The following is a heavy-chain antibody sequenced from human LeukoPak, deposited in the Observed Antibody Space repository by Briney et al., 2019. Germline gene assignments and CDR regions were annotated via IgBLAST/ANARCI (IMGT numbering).Heavy chain of an antibody. CDR2: IYYSGST. D-gene: IGHD6-25*01. CDR1: GGSISSGGYY. J-gene: IGHJ4*02. V-gene: IGHV4-31*03. Sequence: PSETLSLTCTVSGGSISSGGYYWSRIRQHPGEGLEWIGYIYYSGSTYYNPSLKSRVTISVDTSKNQFSLKLGSVTAADTAVYYCARAKNGGGLGYWGQGTLVTVSS. CDR3: ARAKNGGGLGY.